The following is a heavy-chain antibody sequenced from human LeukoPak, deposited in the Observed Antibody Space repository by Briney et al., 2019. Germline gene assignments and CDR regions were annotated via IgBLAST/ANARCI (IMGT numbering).Heavy chain of an antibody. J-gene: IGHJ6*04. Sequence: GESLKISCKCSGYRFTSYWIGWVRQMPGKGLEWMGIIYPGDSDTRYSPSFQGQVTISADKSISTAYLQWSSLKASDTAMYYCARRSSSSWYYGDVWGKGTTVTVSS. CDR3: ARRSSSSWYYGDV. D-gene: IGHD6-13*01. V-gene: IGHV5-51*01. CDR2: IYPGDSDT. CDR1: GYRFTSYW.